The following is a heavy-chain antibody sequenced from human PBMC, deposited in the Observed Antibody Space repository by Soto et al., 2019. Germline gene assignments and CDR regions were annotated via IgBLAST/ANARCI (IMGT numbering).Heavy chain of an antibody. Sequence: QVQLVESGGGVVQPGRSLRLSCAASGFTFSSYGMHWVRQAPGKGLEWVAVIWNDGSNKYYAGSVKGRFTISRDNSKNPLYLQMSSLRAEDTAVYYCARVGEPSYWYFDIWGRGTLVTVSS. J-gene: IGHJ2*01. CDR2: IWNDGSNK. D-gene: IGHD1-26*01. CDR3: ARVGEPSYWYFDI. CDR1: GFTFSSYG. V-gene: IGHV3-33*01.